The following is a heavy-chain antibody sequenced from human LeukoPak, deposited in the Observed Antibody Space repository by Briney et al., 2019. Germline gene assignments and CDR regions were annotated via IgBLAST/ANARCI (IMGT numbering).Heavy chain of an antibody. CDR1: GGSISSYY. V-gene: IGHV4-4*07. D-gene: IGHD2-2*01. CDR2: MYTSGST. J-gene: IGHJ2*01. CDR3: VRETRSSLGACSSASCPTYFDV. Sequence: PSETLSLTCTVSGGSISSYYWTWIRQPAGKGLEWIGRMYTSGSTNYNPSLKSRVSISVDKSKNQFSLKLSSVTAADTAVYYCVRETRSSLGACSSASCPTYFDVWGRGTLVTVSS.